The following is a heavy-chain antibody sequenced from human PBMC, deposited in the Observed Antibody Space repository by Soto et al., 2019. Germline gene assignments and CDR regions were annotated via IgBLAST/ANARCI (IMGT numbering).Heavy chain of an antibody. CDR3: ARVFDFWSGSYNWFDP. D-gene: IGHD3-3*01. Sequence: ASVKVSCKASGYTFTSYGISWLRQAPGQGLEWMGWISAYNGNTNYAQKLQGRVTMTTDTSTSTAYMELRSLRSDDTAVYYCARVFDFWSGSYNWFDPWGQGTLVTVSS. CDR1: GYTFTSYG. CDR2: ISAYNGNT. V-gene: IGHV1-18*01. J-gene: IGHJ5*02.